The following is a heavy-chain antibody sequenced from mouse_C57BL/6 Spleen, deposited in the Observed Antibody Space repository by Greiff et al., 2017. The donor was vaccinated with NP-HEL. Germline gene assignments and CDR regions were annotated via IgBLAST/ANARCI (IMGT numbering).Heavy chain of an antibody. Sequence: EVQLQQSGPELVKPGASVKISCKASGYTFTDYYMNWVKQSHGKSLEWIGDINPNNGGTSYNQKFKGKATLTVDKSSSTAYMELRSLTSEDSAVYYGATELGRRFAYWGQGTLVTVSA. D-gene: IGHD4-1*01. CDR2: INPNNGGT. V-gene: IGHV1-26*01. CDR3: ATELGRRFAY. CDR1: GYTFTDYY. J-gene: IGHJ3*01.